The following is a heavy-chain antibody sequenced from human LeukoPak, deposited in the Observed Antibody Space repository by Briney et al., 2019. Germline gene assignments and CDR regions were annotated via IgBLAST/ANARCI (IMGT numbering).Heavy chain of an antibody. Sequence: ASVKVSCKASGYTFTSYAMHWVRQAPGQRLEWMGWINAGNDNTKYSQKFQGRVTITRDTSASTAYMELSSLRSEDTAVYYCARGGTAVFYWYFDLWGRGTLVTVSS. CDR1: GYTFTSYA. J-gene: IGHJ2*01. D-gene: IGHD1-7*01. CDR2: INAGNDNT. CDR3: ARGGTAVFYWYFDL. V-gene: IGHV1-3*01.